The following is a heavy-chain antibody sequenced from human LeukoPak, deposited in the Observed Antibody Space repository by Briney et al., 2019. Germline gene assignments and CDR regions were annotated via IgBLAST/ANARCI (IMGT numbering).Heavy chain of an antibody. J-gene: IGHJ4*02. D-gene: IGHD1-26*01. CDR3: AKDGSGSYYSFYYFDY. CDR1: GFTFSSYA. Sequence: GGSLRLSCAASGFTFSSYAMSWVRQAPGKGLEWVSAICGSGGSTYYADSVKGRFTISRDNSKNTLYLQMNSLRAEDTAVYYCAKDGSGSYYSFYYFDYWGQGTLVTVSS. V-gene: IGHV3-23*01. CDR2: ICGSGGST.